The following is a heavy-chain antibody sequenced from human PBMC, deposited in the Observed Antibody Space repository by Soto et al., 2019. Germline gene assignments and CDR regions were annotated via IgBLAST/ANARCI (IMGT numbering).Heavy chain of an antibody. V-gene: IGHV1-24*01. CDR1: GYTLTELS. CDR3: ATVIVATNLREYYFDY. D-gene: IGHD5-12*01. CDR2: FDPEDGET. Sequence: ASVKVSCKVSGYTLTELSMHWVRQAPGKGLEWMGGFDPEDGETIYAQKFQGRVTMTEDTSTDTAYMELSSLRSEDTAVYYCATVIVATNLREYYFDYWGQGTLVTVSS. J-gene: IGHJ4*02.